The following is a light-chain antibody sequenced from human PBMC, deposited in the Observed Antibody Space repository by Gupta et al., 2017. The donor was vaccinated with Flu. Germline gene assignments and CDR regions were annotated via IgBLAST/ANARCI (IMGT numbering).Light chain of an antibody. V-gene: IGKV3-20*01. Sequence: EIVLTQSPGTLSLSPGESATRSCRASQSVSSVYLAWYQQKPGQAPRLLIYRASSRATGLPDRFSGSGSGTEFTVTISSREPEDFAVYYCQQGDNSPFTFGQGTKLEIK. CDR3: QQGDNSPFT. J-gene: IGKJ2*01. CDR1: QSVSSVY. CDR2: RAS.